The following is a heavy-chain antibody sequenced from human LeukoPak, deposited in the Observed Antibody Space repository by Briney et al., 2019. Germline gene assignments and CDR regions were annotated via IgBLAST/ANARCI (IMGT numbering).Heavy chain of an antibody. V-gene: IGHV4-59*01. Sequence: TSETLSLTCTVSGGSITTYYWTWIRQPPGKGLEWIGHIHHSGGTNFNPSLKSRVTISLDTSKNQLSLKLTSVTAADTAIYFCARGPYSYDSSGAFDIWGQGTMVTVSS. CDR2: IHHSGGT. J-gene: IGHJ3*02. D-gene: IGHD3-22*01. CDR3: ARGPYSYDSSGAFDI. CDR1: GGSITTYY.